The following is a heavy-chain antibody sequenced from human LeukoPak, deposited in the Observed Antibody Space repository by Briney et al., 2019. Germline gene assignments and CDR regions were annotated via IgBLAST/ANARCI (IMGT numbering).Heavy chain of an antibody. V-gene: IGHV3-48*01. CDR1: GFTFSSYS. Sequence: GGSLRLSCAASGFTFSSYSMNWVRQAPGKGLEWVSYISSSSSTIYYADSVKGRFTISRDNAKNSLYLQMNSLRAEDTAVYYCARGPSLGIAAAIHWFDPWGQGTLVTVSS. D-gene: IGHD6-13*01. CDR3: ARGPSLGIAAAIHWFDP. J-gene: IGHJ5*02. CDR2: ISSSSSTI.